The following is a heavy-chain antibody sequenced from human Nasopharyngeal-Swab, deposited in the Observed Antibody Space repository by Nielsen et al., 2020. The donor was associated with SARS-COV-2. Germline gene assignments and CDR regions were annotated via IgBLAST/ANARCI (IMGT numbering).Heavy chain of an antibody. D-gene: IGHD2-8*02. J-gene: IGHJ5*02. V-gene: IGHV1-2*06. CDR2: INPNSGGT. Sequence: ASVRVSCKASGYTFTGYYMHWVRQAPGQGLEWMGRINPNSGGTNYAQKFQGRVTMTRDTSISTAYMELSRLRSDDTAVYYCASDRQRTGLMTGWFDPWGQGTLVTVSS. CDR3: ASDRQRTGLMTGWFDP. CDR1: GYTFTGYY.